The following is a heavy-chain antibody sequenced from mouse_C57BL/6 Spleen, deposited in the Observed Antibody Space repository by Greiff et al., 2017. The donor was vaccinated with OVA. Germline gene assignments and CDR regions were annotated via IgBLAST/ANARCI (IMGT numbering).Heavy chain of an antibody. CDR2: IYPGSGST. D-gene: IGHD1-1*01. CDR3: ARKNYGSSYEGY. Sequence: QVQLKQPGAELVKPGASVKMSCKASGYTFTSYWITWVKQRPGQGLEWIGDIYPGSGSTNYNEKFKSKATLTVDTSSSTAYMQLSSLTSEDSAVYYCARKNYGSSYEGYWGQGTTLTVSS. CDR1: GYTFTSYW. J-gene: IGHJ2*01. V-gene: IGHV1-55*01.